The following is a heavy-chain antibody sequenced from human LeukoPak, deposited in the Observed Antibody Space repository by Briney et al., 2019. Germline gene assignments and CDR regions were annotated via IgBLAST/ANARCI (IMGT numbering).Heavy chain of an antibody. CDR1: GFSFSGFG. CDR2: IGSSGSAGGNI. J-gene: IGHJ6*03. CDR3: ARAATPYFTYYMDV. Sequence: GGSLRLSCAASGFSFSGFGMNWVRQAPGKGLEWISYIGSSGSAGGNIYYAVSVKGRFTVSRDNAKDSLFLQMNSLQDADTAVYYCARAATPYFTYYMDVWGKGTTVTVSS. D-gene: IGHD2-21*01. V-gene: IGHV3-48*02.